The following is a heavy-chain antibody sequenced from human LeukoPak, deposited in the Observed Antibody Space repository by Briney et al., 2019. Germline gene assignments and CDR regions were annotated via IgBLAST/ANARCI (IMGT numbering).Heavy chain of an antibody. D-gene: IGHD5-18*01. Sequence: GASVKVSCKASGYTFTSYYMHWVRQAPGQGLEWMGIINPSGGSTSYAQKFQGRVTITADESTSTAYMELSSLRSEDTAVYYCAREGRAMVTFDYWGQGTLVTVSS. J-gene: IGHJ4*02. V-gene: IGHV1-46*01. CDR1: GYTFTSYY. CDR3: AREGRAMVTFDY. CDR2: INPSGGST.